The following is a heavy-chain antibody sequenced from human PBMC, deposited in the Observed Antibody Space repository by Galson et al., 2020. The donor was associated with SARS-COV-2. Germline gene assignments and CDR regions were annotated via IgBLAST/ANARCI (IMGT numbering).Heavy chain of an antibody. D-gene: IGHD1-26*01. Sequence: GESLKISCVGPGLTLNNSWIHWARQSPGKGLMSVSRIKGDGSGIIYADSVEGRFTISRDNAKNTVYLQMTSLRAEDTAVYYCAREAPQSGDWYLDLWGRGTLVTVSS. CDR3: AREAPQSGDWYLDL. CDR1: GLTLNNSW. V-gene: IGHV3-74*01. CDR2: IKGDGSGI. J-gene: IGHJ2*01.